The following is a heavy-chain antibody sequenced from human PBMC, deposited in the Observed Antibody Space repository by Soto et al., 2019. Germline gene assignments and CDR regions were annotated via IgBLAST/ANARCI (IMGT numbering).Heavy chain of an antibody. V-gene: IGHV3-21*01. CDR2: ISSSGYI. D-gene: IGHD2-15*01. Sequence: AGGSLILSCAASGFNFNSYTINLVRQAPGKRLEWLSSISSSGYIFSTDSVRGRFTISRDNAKNSVYLQINSLRAEDTAVYFCARDCSGGSCYPGMDVWGQGTTVTVSS. CDR1: GFNFNSYT. CDR3: ARDCSGGSCYPGMDV. J-gene: IGHJ6*02.